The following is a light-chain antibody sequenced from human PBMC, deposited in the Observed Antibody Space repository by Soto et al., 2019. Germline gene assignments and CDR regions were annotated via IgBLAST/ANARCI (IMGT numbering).Light chain of an antibody. J-gene: IGKJ2*01. CDR1: QRISTS. Sequence: DVQMTQSPSSLSASVGDRVTITCRASQRISTSLNWYQQKPGKAPKFLIYDASSLQSEVPSRLSGSGSGTDFTLTISNLQPEDFATYYCQQSYSVPPTFGQGTKLEI. V-gene: IGKV1-39*01. CDR3: QQSYSVPPT. CDR2: DAS.